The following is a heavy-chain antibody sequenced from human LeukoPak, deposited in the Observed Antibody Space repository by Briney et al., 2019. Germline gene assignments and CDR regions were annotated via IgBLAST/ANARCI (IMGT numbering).Heavy chain of an antibody. CDR1: GGSISSYY. J-gene: IGHJ5*02. V-gene: IGHV4-59*12. D-gene: IGHD4-11*01. CDR2: IYYSGST. CDR3: ARGDYSNYDDIDP. Sequence: SETLSLTCTVSGGSISSYYWSWIRQPPGKGLEWIGYIYYSGSTYYNPSLKSRVTISVDRSKNQFSLKLSSVTAADTAVYYCARGDYSNYDDIDPWGQGTLVTVSS.